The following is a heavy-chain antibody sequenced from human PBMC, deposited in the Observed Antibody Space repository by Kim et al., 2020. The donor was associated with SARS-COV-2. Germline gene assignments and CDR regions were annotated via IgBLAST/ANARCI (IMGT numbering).Heavy chain of an antibody. CDR1: GFTFSSYG. CDR3: AKMSGYDFLEVWVVRRRAFDI. Sequence: GGSLRLSCAASGFTFSSYGMHWVRQAPGKGLEWVAVISYDGSNKYYADSVKGRFTISRDNSKNTLYLQMNSLRAEDTAVYYCAKMSGYDFLEVWVVRRRAFDIWGQGTMVTVSS. J-gene: IGHJ3*02. CDR2: ISYDGSNK. D-gene: IGHD5-12*01. V-gene: IGHV3-30*18.